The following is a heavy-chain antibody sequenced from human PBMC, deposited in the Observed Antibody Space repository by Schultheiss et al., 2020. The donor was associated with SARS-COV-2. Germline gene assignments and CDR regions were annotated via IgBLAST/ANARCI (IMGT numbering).Heavy chain of an antibody. CDR1: GFTFSSYA. J-gene: IGHJ4*02. Sequence: GGSLRLSCAASGFTFSSYAMSWVRQAPGKGLEWVSAISGSGGSTYYADSVKGRFTISRDNSKNTLYLQMNSLRAEDTAVYYCARSPENYYDSSGYYRDQFNRPFDYWGQGTLVTVSS. CDR3: ARSPENYYDSSGYYRDQFNRPFDY. CDR2: ISGSGGST. D-gene: IGHD3-22*01. V-gene: IGHV3-23*01.